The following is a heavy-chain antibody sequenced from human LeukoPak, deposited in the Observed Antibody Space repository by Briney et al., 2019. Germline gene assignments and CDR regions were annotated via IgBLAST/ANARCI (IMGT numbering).Heavy chain of an antibody. V-gene: IGHV1-69*04. D-gene: IGHD5-24*01. J-gene: IGHJ4*02. CDR1: GGTFSSYA. Sequence: SVKVSCKASGGTFSSYAISWVRQAPGQGLEWMGRIIPILGIANYAQKFQGRVTITADKSTSTAYMELSSLRSEDTAVYYCARGIGRDGYNWGYWGREPWSPSPQ. CDR3: ARGIGRDGYNWGY. CDR2: IIPILGIA.